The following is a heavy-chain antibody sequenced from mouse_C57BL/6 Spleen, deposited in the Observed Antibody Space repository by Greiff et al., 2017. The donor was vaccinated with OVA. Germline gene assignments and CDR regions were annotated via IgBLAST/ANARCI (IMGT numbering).Heavy chain of an antibody. CDR2: ISSGSSTI. J-gene: IGHJ4*01. CDR1: GFSIRDYG. Sequence: EVQLLESGRCLLHPGGSLTLPCAAPGFSIRDYGLHLVRQASEKGLEWVAYISSGSSTIYYADTVKGRFTISRDNAKNTLFLQMTSLRSEDTAMYYCASQIVTTGYYYAMGYWGQGTSVTVSS. D-gene: IGHD2-3*01. V-gene: IGHV5-17*01. CDR3: ASQIVTTGYYYAMGY.